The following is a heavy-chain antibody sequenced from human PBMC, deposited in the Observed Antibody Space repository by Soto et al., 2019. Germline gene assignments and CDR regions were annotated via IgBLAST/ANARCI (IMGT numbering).Heavy chain of an antibody. CDR3: ATKYGADS. D-gene: IGHD4-17*01. CDR1: GCTCSSYW. CDR2: INSDGSST. V-gene: IGHV3-74*01. J-gene: IGHJ5*01. Sequence: PVGSLRHSCAASGCTCSSYWMHWVRQAPGKGLVWVSRINSDGSSTSYADSVKGRFTISRDNAKNTLNLQMNSLRAEDTAVYYCATKYGADSWGQGTMVTVSS.